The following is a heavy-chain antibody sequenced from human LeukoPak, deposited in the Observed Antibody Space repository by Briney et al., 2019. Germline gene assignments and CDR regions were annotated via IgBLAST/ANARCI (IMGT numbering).Heavy chain of an antibody. Sequence: SETLSLTCTVSGGSISSSSYYWGWIRQPPGKGLEWIGSIYYSGSTYYNPSLKSRVTISVDTSKNQFSLKLSSVTAADTAVYYCATLPRYYYYGMDVWGQGTTVTVSS. CDR3: ATLPRYYYYGMDV. J-gene: IGHJ6*02. V-gene: IGHV4-39*07. CDR2: IYYSGST. CDR1: GGSISSSSYY.